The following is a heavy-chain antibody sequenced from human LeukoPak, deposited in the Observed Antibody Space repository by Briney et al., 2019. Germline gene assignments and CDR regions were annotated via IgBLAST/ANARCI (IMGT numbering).Heavy chain of an antibody. V-gene: IGHV1-2*04. J-gene: IGHJ4*02. CDR2: INPNSGGT. Sequence: GASVKVSRKASGYTFTGYYMHWVRQAPGQGLEWMGWINPNSGGTNYAQKFQGWVTMTRDTSISTAYMELSRLRSDDTAVYYCARASPHGDYVEYWGQGTLVTVSS. CDR1: GYTFTGYY. CDR3: ARASPHGDYVEY. D-gene: IGHD4-17*01.